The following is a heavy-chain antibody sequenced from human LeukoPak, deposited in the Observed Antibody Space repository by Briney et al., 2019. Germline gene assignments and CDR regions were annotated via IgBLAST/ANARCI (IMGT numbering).Heavy chain of an antibody. CDR2: MNPNSGNT. J-gene: IGHJ1*01. CDR3: ARGWYSSGWWTVDAEYFQH. Sequence: GASVKVSCKASGGTFSSYAINWVRQATGQGLEWMGWMNPNSGNTGYAQKFQGRVTITRNTSISTAYMELSSLRSEDTAVYYCARGWYSSGWWTVDAEYFQHWGQGTLVTVSS. D-gene: IGHD6-19*01. CDR1: GGTFSSYA. V-gene: IGHV1-8*03.